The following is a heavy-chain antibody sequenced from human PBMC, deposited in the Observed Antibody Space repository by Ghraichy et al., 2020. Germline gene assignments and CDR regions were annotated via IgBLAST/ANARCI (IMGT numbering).Heavy chain of an antibody. CDR1: GGTFSSYA. V-gene: IGHV1-69*13. CDR2: IIPIFGTA. D-gene: IGHD3-10*01. CDR3: ARGSSVISSGSYQTYYYYYYMDV. Sequence: SVKVSCKASGGTFSSYAISWVRQAPGQGLEWMGGIIPIFGTANYAQKFQGRVTITADESTSTAYMELSSLRSEDTAVYYCARGSSVISSGSYQTYYYYYYMDVWGKGTTVTVSS. J-gene: IGHJ6*03.